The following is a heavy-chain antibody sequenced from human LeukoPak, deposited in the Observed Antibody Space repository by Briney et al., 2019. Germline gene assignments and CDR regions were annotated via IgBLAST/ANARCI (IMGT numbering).Heavy chain of an antibody. J-gene: IGHJ4*02. CDR1: GDSISNSNYY. V-gene: IGHV4-39*07. CDR3: ARGGGLQTPEFDY. CDR2: IFYNGGP. Sequence: PSETLSLTCTASGDSISNSNYYWGWVRQSPGRGLEWLGNIFYNGGPYYNPSFKSRVAISVDTSKNQFSLKLSSVTAADTAVYYCARGGGLQTPEFDYWGQGTLVTVSS. D-gene: IGHD4-11*01.